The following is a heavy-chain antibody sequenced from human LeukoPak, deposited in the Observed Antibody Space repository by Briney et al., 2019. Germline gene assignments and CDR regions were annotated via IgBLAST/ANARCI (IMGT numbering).Heavy chain of an antibody. CDR2: IYYSGST. D-gene: IGHD3-10*01. V-gene: IGHV4-39*01. Sequence: SETLSLTCTVSGDSISSSSYYWGWIRQPPGKGLEWIGSIYYSGSTYYNPSLKSRVTISVDTSKNQFSLKLSSVTAADTAVYYCARGRSGLSDYWGQGTLVTVSS. CDR3: ARGRSGLSDY. CDR1: GDSISSSSYY. J-gene: IGHJ4*02.